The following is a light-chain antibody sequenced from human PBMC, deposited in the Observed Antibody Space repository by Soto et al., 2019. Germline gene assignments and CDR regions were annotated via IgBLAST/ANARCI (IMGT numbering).Light chain of an antibody. J-gene: IGKJ2*01. CDR1: QSVSSN. CDR2: GTS. V-gene: IGKV3-15*01. Sequence: EIVMTQSPATLSVSPGARATLSCRASQSVSSNFAWYQQKPGQAPRILIYGTSTRATGIPPRFSGSGSGTEFTLTISSLQSEDVSVYDCQQYNRWPYTFGQGTKLVIK. CDR3: QQYNRWPYT.